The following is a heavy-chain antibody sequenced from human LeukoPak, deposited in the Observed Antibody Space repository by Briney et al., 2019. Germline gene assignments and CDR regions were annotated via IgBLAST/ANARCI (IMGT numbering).Heavy chain of an antibody. Sequence: SETLSLTCTVSGGSISSSSYYWGWIRQPPGKGLERIGSIYYSGSTYYNPSLKSRVTISVDTSKNQFSLKLSSVTAADTAVYYCASPAPYSSYDFWSGYSDAFDIWGQGTMVTVSS. CDR3: ASPAPYSSYDFWSGYSDAFDI. CDR2: IYYSGST. CDR1: GGSISSSSYY. V-gene: IGHV4-39*01. D-gene: IGHD3-3*01. J-gene: IGHJ3*02.